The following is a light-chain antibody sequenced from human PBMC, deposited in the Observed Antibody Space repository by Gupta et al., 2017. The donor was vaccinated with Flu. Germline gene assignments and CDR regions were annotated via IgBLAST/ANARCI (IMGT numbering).Light chain of an antibody. J-gene: IGKJ1*01. CDR1: RTITNY. CDR3: QQSDTTPRT. V-gene: IGKV1-39*01. CDR2: ASS. Sequence: DIQMTQSPSSLSASVGDRVTITCRASRTITNYLNWYQQRPGKAPKLLIYASSNLQSGVPSRFSGNGSGTEFTLTISNLQPEDIATYYCQQSDTTPRTFGQGTKVEIK.